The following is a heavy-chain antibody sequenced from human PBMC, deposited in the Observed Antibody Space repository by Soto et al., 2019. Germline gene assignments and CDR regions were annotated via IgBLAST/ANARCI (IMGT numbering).Heavy chain of an antibody. J-gene: IGHJ6*02. CDR2: IYQSGST. Sequence: SETLSLTCTVSGVSVNSGNYYWSWIRQTPGQGLEWIGYIYQSGSTRYNPSLKSRVTISLDTSKNQYSLKMSSVTAADTAVYYCASCTNHHSYGMDVWGQRKMVT. CDR3: ASCTNHHSYGMDV. V-gene: IGHV4-61*01. D-gene: IGHD2-2*01. CDR1: GVSVNSGNYY.